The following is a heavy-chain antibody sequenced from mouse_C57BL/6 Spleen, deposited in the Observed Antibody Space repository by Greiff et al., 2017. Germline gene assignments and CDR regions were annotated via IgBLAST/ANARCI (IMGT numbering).Heavy chain of an antibody. CDR3: ARDGDFDY. CDR2: IDPSDSYT. J-gene: IGHJ2*01. D-gene: IGHD1-1*02. V-gene: IGHV1-59*01. CDR1: GYTFTSYW. Sequence: VQLQQSGAELVRPGTSVKLSCKASGYTFTSYWMHWVKQRPGQGLEWIGVIDPSDSYTNYNQKFKGKATLTVDTSSSTAYMQLSSLTSEDSAVYYCARDGDFDYWGQGTTLTVSS.